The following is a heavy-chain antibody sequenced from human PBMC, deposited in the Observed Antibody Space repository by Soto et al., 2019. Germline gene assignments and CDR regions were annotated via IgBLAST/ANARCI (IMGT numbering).Heavy chain of an antibody. V-gene: IGHV3-48*02. CDR1: ECTCSDYG. CDR3: ARPEYSSSSYGTDV. Sequence: GGSLRHSWAASECTCSDYGRNWVRQTPGKGLEWVSYISSSSSTIYYADSVKGRFTISRDNAKNSLYLQMNSLRDEDTAVYYCARPEYSSSSYGTDVWGQGPTVTVSS. J-gene: IGHJ6*02. CDR2: ISSSSSTI. D-gene: IGHD6-6*01.